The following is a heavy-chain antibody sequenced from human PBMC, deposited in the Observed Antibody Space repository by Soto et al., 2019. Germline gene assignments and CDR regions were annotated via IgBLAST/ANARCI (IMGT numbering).Heavy chain of an antibody. CDR3: ARQNFGEGWFDP. J-gene: IGHJ5*02. CDR2: IHTTGIT. CDR1: VDSISSYF. V-gene: IGHV4-4*07. Sequence: SETLSLTCNVSVDSISSYFCNWVRQPAGKAPEWIGRIHTTGITNNNPSLKSRVTMSVDTSKSQFSLKLRSVTAADTAIYYCARQNFGEGWFDPWGQGTLVTVS. D-gene: IGHD3-10*01.